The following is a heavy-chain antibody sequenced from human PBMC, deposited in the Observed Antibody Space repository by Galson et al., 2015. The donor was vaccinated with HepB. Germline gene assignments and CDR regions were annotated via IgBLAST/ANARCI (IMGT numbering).Heavy chain of an antibody. Sequence: SLRLSCAASGFTFSSYSMNWVRQAPGKGLEWVSYISSSSRTIYYADSVKGRFTISRDNAKNSLYLQMNSLRDEDTAVYYCARDPVVYGDYGSRFDYWGQGTLVTVSS. CDR1: GFTFSSYS. CDR3: ARDPVVYGDYGSRFDY. CDR2: ISSSSRTI. V-gene: IGHV3-48*02. J-gene: IGHJ4*02. D-gene: IGHD4-17*01.